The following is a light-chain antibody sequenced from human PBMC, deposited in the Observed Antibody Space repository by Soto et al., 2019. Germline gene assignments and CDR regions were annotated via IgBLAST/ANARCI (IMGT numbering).Light chain of an antibody. V-gene: IGKV3-15*01. J-gene: IGKJ1*01. CDR2: RAS. CDR1: QSLSGN. Sequence: EILMTQSPATLSVSPWDRATLSCSASQSLSGNLAWYQQKPGQAPRLLIFRASTRATGVPARFSGGGSGTDFTLTISGLQSEDFAVYYCQQYGSSPTWTFGQGTKVDI. CDR3: QQYGSSPTWT.